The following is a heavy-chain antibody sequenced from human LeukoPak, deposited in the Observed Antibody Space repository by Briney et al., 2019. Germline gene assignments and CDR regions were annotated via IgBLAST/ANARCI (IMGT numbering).Heavy chain of an antibody. CDR1: GGSISSGSYY. CDR3: ARVVVPAPYYYYYMDV. J-gene: IGHJ6*03. V-gene: IGHV4-61*02. D-gene: IGHD2-2*01. Sequence: PSETLSLTCTVSGGSISSGSYYWSWIRQPAGKGLEWIGRIYTSGSTNYNPSLKSRVTISVDTSKNQFSLKLSSVTAADTAVYYCARVVVPAPYYYYYMDVWGKGTTVTVSS. CDR2: IYTSGST.